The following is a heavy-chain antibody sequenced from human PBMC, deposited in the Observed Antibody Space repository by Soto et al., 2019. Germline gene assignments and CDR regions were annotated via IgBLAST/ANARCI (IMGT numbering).Heavy chain of an antibody. D-gene: IGHD6-13*01. CDR1: GGSISSSSYY. J-gene: IGHJ4*02. CDR2: IYYSGST. CDR3: ARQGSSSWDGRDW. Sequence: QLQLQESGPGLVKPSETLSLTCTVSGGSISSSSYYWGWIRQPPGKGLEWIGSIYYSGSTYYNPSLKSRVXXSXDXXKNQFSLKLSSVTAADTAVYYCARQGSSSWDGRDWWGQGTLVTVSS. V-gene: IGHV4-39*01.